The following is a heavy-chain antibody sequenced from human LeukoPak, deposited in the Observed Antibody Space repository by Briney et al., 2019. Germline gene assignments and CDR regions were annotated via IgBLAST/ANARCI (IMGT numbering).Heavy chain of an antibody. D-gene: IGHD3-10*01. CDR3: AKPFTYGTPSAFDI. CDR2: ISGTGGST. V-gene: IGHV3-23*01. Sequence: GGSLRLSCAASGFTFSYYAMSWVRQAPGKGLEWVSAISGTGGSTHYADSVKGRFTISRDNSKNTLYLQMNSLRAEDTAVYYCAKPFTYGTPSAFDIWGQGTMVTVSS. CDR1: GFTFSYYA. J-gene: IGHJ3*02.